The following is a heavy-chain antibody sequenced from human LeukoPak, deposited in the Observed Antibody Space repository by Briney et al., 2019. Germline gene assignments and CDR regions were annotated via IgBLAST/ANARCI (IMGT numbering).Heavy chain of an antibody. D-gene: IGHD6-13*01. CDR3: ARGNIAGAGTVDY. CDR2: IYYSGST. Sequence: PETLSLTCTVSGGSISSSSYYWGWIRQPPGKGLEWIGSIYYSGSTYYNPSLKSRVTISVDTSKNQFSLKLSSATAADTAVYYCARGNIAGAGTVDYWGQGTLVTVSS. V-gene: IGHV4-39*01. J-gene: IGHJ4*02. CDR1: GGSISSSSYY.